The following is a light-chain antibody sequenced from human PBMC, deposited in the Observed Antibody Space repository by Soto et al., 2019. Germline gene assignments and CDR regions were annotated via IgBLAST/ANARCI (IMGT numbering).Light chain of an antibody. CDR1: QSISDR. CDR2: RAS. Sequence: DIRLTQSPSTLSASVGDRVTITCRASQSISDRLAWYQQKSGKAPRLLIYRASSLENEVPSRFSGSGSGTEFTLTISSLQPDDFATYYCQQYNLYSAITFGQRTKLEI. CDR3: QQYNLYSAIT. J-gene: IGKJ2*01. V-gene: IGKV1-5*03.